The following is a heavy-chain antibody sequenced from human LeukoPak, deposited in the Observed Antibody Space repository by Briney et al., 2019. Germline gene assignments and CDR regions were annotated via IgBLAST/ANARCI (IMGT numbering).Heavy chain of an antibody. J-gene: IGHJ3*02. CDR3: ARGRSSFYYDSSGYLGAFDI. Sequence: SETLSLTCAVYGGSFSGYYWSWIRQPPGKGLEWIGEINHSGSTNYNPSLKSRVTISVDTSKNQFSLKLSSVTAADTAVYYCARGRSSFYYDSSGYLGAFDIWGQGTMVTVSS. CDR2: INHSGST. V-gene: IGHV4-34*01. CDR1: GGSFSGYY. D-gene: IGHD3-22*01.